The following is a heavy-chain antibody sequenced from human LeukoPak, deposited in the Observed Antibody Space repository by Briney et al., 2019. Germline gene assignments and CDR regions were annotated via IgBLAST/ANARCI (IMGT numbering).Heavy chain of an antibody. Sequence: ASVKVSCKASGYTFTSYGISWVRQAPGQGLEWMGWISAYNGNTNYAQKLQGRVTMTTDTSTSTAYIELRSLRSDDTAVYYCARDRRLGYYGSGSYYNDYWGQGTLVTVSS. CDR1: GYTFTSYG. CDR2: ISAYNGNT. V-gene: IGHV1-18*01. D-gene: IGHD3-10*01. CDR3: ARDRRLGYYGSGSYYNDY. J-gene: IGHJ4*02.